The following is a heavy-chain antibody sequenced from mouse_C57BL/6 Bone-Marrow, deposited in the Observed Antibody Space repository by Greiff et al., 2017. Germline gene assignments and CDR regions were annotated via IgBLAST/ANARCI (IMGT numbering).Heavy chain of an antibody. J-gene: IGHJ4*01. CDR3: ARRRYDGYYRDAMDY. CDR2: IHPNSGST. D-gene: IGHD2-3*01. V-gene: IGHV1-64*01. Sequence: VQLQQPGAELVKPGASVKLSCKASGYTFTSYWMHWVKQRPGQGLEWIGMIHPNSGSTNYNEKFKSKATLTVDKSSSTAYMQLSSLTSEDSAVYYCARRRYDGYYRDAMDYWGQGTSVTVSS. CDR1: GYTFTSYW.